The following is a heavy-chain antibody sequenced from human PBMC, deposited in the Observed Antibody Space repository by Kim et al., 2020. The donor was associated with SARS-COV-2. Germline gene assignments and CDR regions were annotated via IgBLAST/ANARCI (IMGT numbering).Heavy chain of an antibody. D-gene: IGHD3-22*01. J-gene: IGHJ4*02. CDR2: ISREANGVTT. CDR3: TSQQRINMIVVVIFPYY. CDR1: GFTFSNAW. V-gene: IGHV3-15*01. Sequence: GGSLRLSCAASGFTFSNAWMRWVRQAPGKGLEWVGRISREANGVTTDYAAPVKGSFTISRDDSKNTLYLQMNSLKTEDTAVYYCTSQQRINMIVVVIFPYYWGQGTLVTVSS.